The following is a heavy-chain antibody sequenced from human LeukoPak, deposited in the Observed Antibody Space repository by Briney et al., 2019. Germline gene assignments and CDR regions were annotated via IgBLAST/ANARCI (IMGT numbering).Heavy chain of an antibody. CDR1: GYTFTGYY. J-gene: IGHJ4*02. Sequence: GASVTVSCMASGYTFTGYYMHWVRQAPGQGLEWMGWINPNSGGTNYAQKFQGRVTMTRDTSISTAYMELSRLRSDDTAVYYCARDMGLLWFGELLTDYWGQGTLVTVSS. V-gene: IGHV1-2*02. D-gene: IGHD3-10*01. CDR3: ARDMGLLWFGELLTDY. CDR2: INPNSGGT.